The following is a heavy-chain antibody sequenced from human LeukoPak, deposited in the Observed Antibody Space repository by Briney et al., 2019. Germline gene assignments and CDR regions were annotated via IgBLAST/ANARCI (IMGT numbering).Heavy chain of an antibody. V-gene: IGHV4-30-2*01. CDR3: ARVQRVALWFGETANYYFDY. CDR1: GGSISSGGYS. CDR2: IYHSGST. J-gene: IGHJ4*02. Sequence: SETLSLTCAVSGGSISSGGYSWSWIRQPPGKGLEWIGYIYHSGSTYYNPSLKSRVAISVDRSKNQFSLKLSSVTAADTAVYYCARVQRVALWFGETANYYFDYWGQGTLVTVSS. D-gene: IGHD3-10*01.